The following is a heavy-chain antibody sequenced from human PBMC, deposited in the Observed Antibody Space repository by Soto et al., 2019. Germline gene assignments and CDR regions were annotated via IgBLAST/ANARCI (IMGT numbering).Heavy chain of an antibody. D-gene: IGHD1-26*01. CDR2: ISYDGSNK. Sequence: QVQLVESGGGVVQPGRSLRLSCAASGFTFSNYAMHWVRQAPGKGLEWVAVISYDGSNKYYAESVKGRFTISRDNSRNTLNLQMNSLRTEDTAVYYCVKIVGANNYFDYWGQGTLVTVSS. J-gene: IGHJ4*02. V-gene: IGHV3-30-3*01. CDR1: GFTFSNYA. CDR3: VKIVGANNYFDY.